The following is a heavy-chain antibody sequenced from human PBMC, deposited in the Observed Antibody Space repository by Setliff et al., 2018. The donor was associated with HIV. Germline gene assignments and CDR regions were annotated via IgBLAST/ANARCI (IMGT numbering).Heavy chain of an antibody. CDR2: INTDTGSP. V-gene: IGHV7-4-1*02. CDR3: ARGPGYYDSSGYSN. CDR1: GYTFNTYS. Sequence: ASVKVSCKASGYTFNTYSINWVRQAPGQGLEWMGWINTDTGSPTYAQGVTGHFVFSLDTSVSTAYLQISSLQAEDTAVYYCARGPGYYDSSGYSNWGQGTLVTVSS. J-gene: IGHJ4*02. D-gene: IGHD3-22*01.